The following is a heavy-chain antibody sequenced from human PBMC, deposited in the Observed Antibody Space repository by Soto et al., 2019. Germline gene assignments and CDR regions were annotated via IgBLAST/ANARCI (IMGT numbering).Heavy chain of an antibody. Sequence: SETLSLTCTVSGGSISSSGYYWGWIRQPPGKGLEWIGTIYYSGSTYYNPSLKSRVSISLDTSKNQFSLKLTSVTAADTAVYYCTRGSHFYYFDYWGHGTLVTVSS. V-gene: IGHV4-39*07. CDR2: IYYSGST. CDR1: GGSISSSGYY. J-gene: IGHJ4*01. D-gene: IGHD3-10*01. CDR3: TRGSHFYYFDY.